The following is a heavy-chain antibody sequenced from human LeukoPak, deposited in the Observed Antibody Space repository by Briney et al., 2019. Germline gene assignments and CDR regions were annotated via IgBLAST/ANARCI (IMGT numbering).Heavy chain of an antibody. D-gene: IGHD3-22*01. CDR3: ARGRNSYYYDSSGPLIDY. CDR2: IKPNSGDT. J-gene: IGHJ4*02. CDR1: GYSFADYY. V-gene: IGHV1-2*02. Sequence: ASVKVSCKASGYSFADYYMHWVRQAPGQGLEWMGWIKPNSGDTRSAQKFQGRVIMTRDTSTGTAYMELSSLRYDDTAVYYCARGRNSYYYDSSGPLIDYWGQGTLVTVSS.